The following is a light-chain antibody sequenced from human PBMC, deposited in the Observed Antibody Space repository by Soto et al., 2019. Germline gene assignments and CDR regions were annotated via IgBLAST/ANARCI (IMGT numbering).Light chain of an antibody. Sequence: QSALTQPPSVSGSPGQSVTISCTGTSSDVGSYNRVSWYQQPPGTAPKLIIYEVNNRPSGVPDRFSGSKSGNTASLTISRLQAEDEADYYCSSYTSSDTFVVFGGGTKVTVL. CDR1: SSDVGSYNR. J-gene: IGLJ2*01. V-gene: IGLV2-18*02. CDR2: EVN. CDR3: SSYTSSDTFVV.